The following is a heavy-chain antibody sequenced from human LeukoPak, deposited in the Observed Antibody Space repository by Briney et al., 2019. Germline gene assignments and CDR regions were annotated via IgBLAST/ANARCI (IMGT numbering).Heavy chain of an antibody. J-gene: IGHJ4*02. Sequence: PGGSLRLSCAASGFTFSSYAMNWVRQAPGKGLEWVSVISGSGSSTYYADSVKGRFTISRDNSKNTLYLQMNSLRAEDTAVYYCARDAGYYYDSSAPQAHFDYWGQGTLVTVSS. CDR2: ISGSGSST. CDR3: ARDAGYYYDSSAPQAHFDY. V-gene: IGHV3-23*01. D-gene: IGHD3-22*01. CDR1: GFTFSSYA.